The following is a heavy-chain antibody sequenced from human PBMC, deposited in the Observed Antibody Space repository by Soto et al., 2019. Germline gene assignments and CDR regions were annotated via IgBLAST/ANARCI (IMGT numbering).Heavy chain of an antibody. J-gene: IGHJ5*02. CDR3: ARDTMITANWFDP. D-gene: IGHD3-22*01. CDR2: ISAHNGNT. V-gene: IGHV1-18*01. CDR1: GYTFSSYG. Sequence: QVQLMQSGPEVKKPGASVKVSCKASGYTFSSYGISWVRQAPGQGLEWMGWISAHNGNTEYAQSLQGRVSMTTDTSTSTAYMELRSLRSDDTAVYYCARDTMITANWFDPWGQGTLVTVFS.